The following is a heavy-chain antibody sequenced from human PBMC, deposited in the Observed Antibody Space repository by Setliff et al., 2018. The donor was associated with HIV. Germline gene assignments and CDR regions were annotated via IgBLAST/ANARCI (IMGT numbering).Heavy chain of an antibody. CDR1: GGTFINSA. J-gene: IGHJ4*02. CDR3: AKTGGLNLPESFGDY. V-gene: IGHV1-69*05. CDR2: IIPAFGTP. Sequence: SVKVSCKASGGTFINSAFTWVRQAPGRGLDWMGGIIPAFGTPNYAQKFQGRVTITTDESTTTVFMELTGLTSEDTAVYYCAKTGGLNLPESFGDYWGQGTLVTVSS. D-gene: IGHD3-16*01.